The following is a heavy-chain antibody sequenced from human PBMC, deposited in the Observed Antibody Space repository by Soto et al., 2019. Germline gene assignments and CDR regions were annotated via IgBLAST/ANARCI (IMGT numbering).Heavy chain of an antibody. Sequence: QVTLKESGPVLVKPTETLTLRCTVSGLSITDSAMGVSWIRQPPGQPLEWLAHIDSSGEKSYRTFLKSRLATSKDTSKSQIVLTMTNMDPADTATYYCARRHLAVAVSPWFDPWGQGIPVTVSS. D-gene: IGHD6-19*01. V-gene: IGHV2-26*01. CDR1: GLSITDSAMG. J-gene: IGHJ5*02. CDR2: IDSSGEK. CDR3: ARRHLAVAVSPWFDP.